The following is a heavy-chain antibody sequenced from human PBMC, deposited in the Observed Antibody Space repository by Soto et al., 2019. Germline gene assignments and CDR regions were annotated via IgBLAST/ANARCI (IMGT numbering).Heavy chain of an antibody. Sequence: SVKVSCKASAGTFSSYAISWVRQAPGQGLEWMGGIIPIFGTANYAQKFQGRVTITADESTSTAYMELSSLRSEDTAVYYCASIRYYYFKRYYYHHDLYVYSGQGTLVIV. CDR1: AGTFSSYA. CDR2: IIPIFGTA. CDR3: ASIRYYYFKRYYYHHDLYVY. J-gene: IGHJ4*02. V-gene: IGHV1-69*13. D-gene: IGHD3-16*01.